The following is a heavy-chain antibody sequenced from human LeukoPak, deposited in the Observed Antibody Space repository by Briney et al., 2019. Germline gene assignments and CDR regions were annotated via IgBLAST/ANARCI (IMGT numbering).Heavy chain of an antibody. J-gene: IGHJ4*02. Sequence: GGSLRLSCAPSGFTFSSYEMSWVRQAPGKGLEWLSHIGTSGRPTLYADSVRGRFTISRDNAENSLYLQLNSLRAKDTAVYYCARKRWSGYDFDYWGQGTLVTVSS. D-gene: IGHD5-12*01. CDR1: GFTFSSYE. CDR3: ARKRWSGYDFDY. V-gene: IGHV3-48*03. CDR2: IGTSGRPT.